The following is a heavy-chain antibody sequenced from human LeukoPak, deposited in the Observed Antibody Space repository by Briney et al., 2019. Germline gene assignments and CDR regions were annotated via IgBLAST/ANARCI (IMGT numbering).Heavy chain of an antibody. V-gene: IGHV4-34*01. CDR2: VNHSGST. D-gene: IGHD2-15*01. CDR1: GGSFSGYY. CDR3: ARGYCSGGSCYPPRWTYYYGMDV. Sequence: SETLSLTCAVYGGSFSGYYWGWIRHPPGKGLEWIGEVNHSGSTTYNPSLKSRVTISVDTSKNQFSLKLSSVTAADTAVYYCARGYCSGGSCYPPRWTYYYGMDVWGKGTTVTVSS. J-gene: IGHJ6*04.